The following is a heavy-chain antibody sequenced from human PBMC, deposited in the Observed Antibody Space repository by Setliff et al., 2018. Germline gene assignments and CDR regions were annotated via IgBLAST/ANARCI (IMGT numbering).Heavy chain of an antibody. CDR2: IYYSGST. CDR3: ARAPRYFDPTGSYFDF. CDR1: GYSISSSNW. Sequence: SETLSLTCAVSGYSISSSNWWGWIRQPPGKGLAWIGYIYYSGSTYYNPSLKSRVTMSVDTSKNQFSLKLSSVTAADTAVYYCARAPRYFDPTGSYFDFWGQGTLVTVSS. V-gene: IGHV4-28*03. J-gene: IGHJ4*02. D-gene: IGHD3-22*01.